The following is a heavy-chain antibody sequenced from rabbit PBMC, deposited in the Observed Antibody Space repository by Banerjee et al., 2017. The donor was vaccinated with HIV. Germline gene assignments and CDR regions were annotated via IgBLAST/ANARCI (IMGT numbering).Heavy chain of an antibody. Sequence: QSLEESGGGLVQPEGSLTLTCTASGFSFSSSYYMCWVRQAPGEGLEWIACIYTGDGTTYYASRPKGRFTISKTSSTTVTLQMTSLTAADTATYFCARSAGYGGYGYPYYFNLWGPGALVTVS. CDR2: IYTGDGTT. CDR3: ARSAGYGGYGYPYYFNL. CDR1: GFSFSSSYY. D-gene: IGHD6-1*01. J-gene: IGHJ4*01. V-gene: IGHV1S40*01.